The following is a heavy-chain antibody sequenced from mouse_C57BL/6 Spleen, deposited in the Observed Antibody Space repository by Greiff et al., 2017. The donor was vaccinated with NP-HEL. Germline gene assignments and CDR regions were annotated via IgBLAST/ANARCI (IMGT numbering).Heavy chain of an antibody. CDR1: GYTFTSYW. D-gene: IGHD1-1*01. CDR2: TNPTNGRT. J-gene: IGHJ2*01. V-gene: IGHV1S81*02. CDR3: ARIKKIVATYFDY. Sequence: QVQLQQPGAELVKAGASVKMSCKASGYTFTSYWMHWVKQRLGQGFERFAETNPTNGRTYYNEKFKSKATLTGDKSSSTAYMLLSGPTFEDSAVYYCARIKKIVATYFDYWGQGTTLTVSS.